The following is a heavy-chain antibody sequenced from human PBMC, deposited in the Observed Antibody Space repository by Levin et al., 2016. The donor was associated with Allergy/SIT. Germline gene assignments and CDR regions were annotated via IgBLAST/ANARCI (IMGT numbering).Heavy chain of an antibody. J-gene: IGHJ4*02. V-gene: IGHV4-31*02. Sequence: WIRQPPGKGLEWIGYIYYSGSTYYNPSLKSRVTISVDTSKNQFSLKLSSVTAADTAVYYCASGGGDLDYWGQGTLVTVSS. CDR2: IYYSGST. D-gene: IGHD2-21*02. CDR3: ASGGGDLDY.